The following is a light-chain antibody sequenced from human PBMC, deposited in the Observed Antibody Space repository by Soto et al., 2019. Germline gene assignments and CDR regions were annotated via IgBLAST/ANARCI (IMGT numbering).Light chain of an antibody. V-gene: IGKV3-20*01. J-gene: IGKJ1*01. CDR1: QSVSSSY. CDR3: QQYGSSPWT. Sequence: EIVLTQSPGTLSLSPGERATLSCRASQSVSSSYLAWYQHKPGRAPRLLIYGASGRATGIPDRFSGSGSGTDFTLTISRLEPEDSAVYFCQQYGSSPWTFGQGTKVDI. CDR2: GAS.